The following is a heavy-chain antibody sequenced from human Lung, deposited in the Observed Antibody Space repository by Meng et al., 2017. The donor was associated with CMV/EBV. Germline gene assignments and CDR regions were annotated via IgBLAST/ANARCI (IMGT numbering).Heavy chain of an antibody. CDR1: ARSFTDHY. V-gene: IGHV4-34*01. CDR2: IDQSGDT. Sequence: TXSLXXDVYARSFTDHYWSWNSQPPGKGLEWNGEIDQSGDTNCNPSPKSRVTILLDTSKKQVSLNLTSVTAADTAVYYGVGRIVVPTATKYSYGMDVWGQGXTVTVSS. J-gene: IGHJ6*02. CDR3: VGRIVVPTATKYSYGMDV. D-gene: IGHD2-2*01.